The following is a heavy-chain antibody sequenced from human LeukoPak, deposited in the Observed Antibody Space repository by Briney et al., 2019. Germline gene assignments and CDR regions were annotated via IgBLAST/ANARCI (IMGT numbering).Heavy chain of an antibody. V-gene: IGHV1-3*01. CDR2: INAGNGNT. CDR3: ARAGVAGSWFDP. Sequence: ASEKVSCKASGYTFTSYAMHWVRQAPGQRLEWMGWINAGNGNTKYSQKFQGRVTITRDTSASTAYMELSSLRSEDTAVYYCARAGVAGSWFDPWGQGTLVTVSS. CDR1: GYTFTSYA. D-gene: IGHD2-15*01. J-gene: IGHJ5*02.